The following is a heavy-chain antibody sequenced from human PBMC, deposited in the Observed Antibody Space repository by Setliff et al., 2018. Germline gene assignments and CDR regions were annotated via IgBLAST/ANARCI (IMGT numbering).Heavy chain of an antibody. J-gene: IGHJ4*02. CDR2: IYYSGST. V-gene: IGHV4-39*07. CDR1: GGSISSSSYY. Sequence: LSLTCTVSGGSISSSSYYWGWIRQPPGKGLEWIGSIYYSGSTYYNPSLKSRVTISVDTSKNQFSLKLSSVTAADTAVYYCARGGGYYLDLWGQGMLVTVSS. CDR3: ARGGGYYLDL. D-gene: IGHD3-10*01.